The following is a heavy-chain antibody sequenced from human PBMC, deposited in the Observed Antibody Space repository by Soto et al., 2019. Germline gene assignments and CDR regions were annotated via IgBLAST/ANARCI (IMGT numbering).Heavy chain of an antibody. J-gene: IGHJ5*02. CDR2: ISGSGGST. CDR3: APHSGYSSSWRTWGFDP. V-gene: IGHV3-23*01. CDR1: GFTFSSYA. Sequence: PGGSLRLSCAASGFTFSSYAVSWVRQAPGKGLEWVSAISGSGGSTYYADSVKGRFTISRDNSKNTLYLQMNSLRAEDTAVYYCAPHSGYSSSWRTWGFDPWGQGTLVTVSS. D-gene: IGHD6-13*01.